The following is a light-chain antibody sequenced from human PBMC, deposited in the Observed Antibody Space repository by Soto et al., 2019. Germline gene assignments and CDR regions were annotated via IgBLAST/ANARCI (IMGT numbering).Light chain of an antibody. CDR1: SSNIGAGYD. CDR2: GNS. J-gene: IGLJ3*02. Sequence: QAVLTQPPSVSGAPGQRVSISCTGSSSNIGAGYDVDWYQQIPGTAPKLLVYGNSSRPSGVPDRFSASKSGTSASLAITGLQAEDEGDYYCSSYTSSSTWVFGGGTKLTVL. CDR3: SSYTSSSTWV. V-gene: IGLV1-40*01.